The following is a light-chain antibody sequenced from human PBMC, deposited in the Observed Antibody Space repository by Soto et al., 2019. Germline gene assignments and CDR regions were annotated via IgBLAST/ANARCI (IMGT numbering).Light chain of an antibody. CDR2: GAS. Sequence: EIVLPPSPGTLSLSPGESATLSCRCSQSVSSSYLAWYQQKPGQAPRLLIYGASSRATGIPDRFSVSGSGTDFTLTLRRLEPEDLAVDDGQPYGSSPWTVGQGTKVDIK. J-gene: IGKJ1*01. V-gene: IGKV3-20*01. CDR3: QPYGSSPWT. CDR1: QSVSSSY.